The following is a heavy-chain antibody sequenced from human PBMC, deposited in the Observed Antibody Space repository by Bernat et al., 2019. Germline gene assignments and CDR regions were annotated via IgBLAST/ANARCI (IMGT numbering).Heavy chain of an antibody. CDR2: TSYDGNYK. V-gene: IGHV3-30*03. CDR1: GFTFSNYG. J-gene: IGHJ4*02. D-gene: IGHD1-26*01. CDR3: ARDRTVGATAQDF. Sequence: QVQLVESGGGGVLLARSLTLSCATSGFTFSNYGIHWVRQAPGKGLGWVAFTSYDGNYKYYADAVKGRITITRETSNNTVILQMNSLRGEDTAVYFCARDRTVGATAQDFWGQGTLVTISS.